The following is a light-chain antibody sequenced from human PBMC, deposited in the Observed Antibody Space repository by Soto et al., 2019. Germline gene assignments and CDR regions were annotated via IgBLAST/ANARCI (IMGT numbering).Light chain of an antibody. CDR3: QQYFDVPFT. CDR2: WAS. V-gene: IGKV4-1*01. J-gene: IGKJ4*01. CDR1: RSVLYKSNNKNH. Sequence: DIVMTQSPDSLAVSLGERATRSCKCSRSVLYKSNNKNHLAWYQQKPGQPPQLIIYWASTRESGVPERFSGSGSGTDFTLTISSLEAEDVAFYWCQQYFDVPFTFGGGTKVDIK.